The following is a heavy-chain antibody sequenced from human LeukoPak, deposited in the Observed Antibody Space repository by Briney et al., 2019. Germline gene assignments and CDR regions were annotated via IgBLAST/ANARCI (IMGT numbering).Heavy chain of an antibody. D-gene: IGHD3-22*01. V-gene: IGHV3-30*18. CDR1: GFTFSSYG. CDR3: AKDGATMMNAFDI. Sequence: GRSLRLSCAASGFTFSSYGMHWVRQAPGKGLEWVAVISYDGSNKYYADSVKGRLTISRDNSKNTLYLQMNSLRAEDTAVYYCAKDGATMMNAFDIWGQGTMVTVSS. J-gene: IGHJ3*02. CDR2: ISYDGSNK.